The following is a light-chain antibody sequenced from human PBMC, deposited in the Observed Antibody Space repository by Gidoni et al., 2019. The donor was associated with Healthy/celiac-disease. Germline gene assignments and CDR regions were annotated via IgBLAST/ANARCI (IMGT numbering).Light chain of an antibody. CDR1: QSVSSY. V-gene: IGKV3-11*01. CDR3: QQRSNWLST. CDR2: DAS. J-gene: IGKJ3*01. Sequence: EIVFTQSPATLSLSPGERATLSCRASQSVSSYLAWYQQKPRQAPRLLIYDASNRATGIPARCSGSGSGTDFTLTISSLEPEDFAGYYCQQRSNWLSTFGPGTKVEIK.